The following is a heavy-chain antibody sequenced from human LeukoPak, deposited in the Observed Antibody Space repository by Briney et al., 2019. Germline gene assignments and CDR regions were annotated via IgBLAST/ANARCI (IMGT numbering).Heavy chain of an antibody. CDR3: ARVKSRAIAVAGYYGMDV. V-gene: IGHV1-8*01. CDR2: MNPNSGNT. CDR1: GYTFTSYD. Sequence: ASVKVSCKASGYTFTSYDINWVRQATGQGLEWMGWMNPNSGNTGYAQEFQGRVTMTRNTSISTAYMELSSLRSEDTAVYYCARVKSRAIAVAGYYGMDVWGQGTTVTVSS. D-gene: IGHD6-19*01. J-gene: IGHJ6*02.